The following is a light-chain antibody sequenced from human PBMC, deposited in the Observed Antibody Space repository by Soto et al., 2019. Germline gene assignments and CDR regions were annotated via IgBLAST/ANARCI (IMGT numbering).Light chain of an antibody. CDR2: DVS. Sequence: QSALTQPRSVSGSPGQSVAISCTGTSSDVGGYNYVSWYQQHPGKAPKLMIYDVSQRPSGVPDRFSGSKSGNTASLTISGLQAEDEAHYYCCSYAGSYTFLFGGGTKLTVL. CDR3: CSYAGSYTFL. J-gene: IGLJ2*01. CDR1: SSDVGGYNY. V-gene: IGLV2-11*01.